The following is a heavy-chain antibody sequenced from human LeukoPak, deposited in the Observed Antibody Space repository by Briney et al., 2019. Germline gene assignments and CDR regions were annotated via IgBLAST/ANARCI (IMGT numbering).Heavy chain of an antibody. V-gene: IGHV1-2*02. D-gene: IGHD3-22*01. Sequence: ASVKVSCKASGYTFTGYYMHWVRQAPGQGLEWMGWINPNSGGTNYAQKFQGRVTMTRDTSISTAYTELSRLRSDDTAVYYCARVSLVAHYYDSSGLAPTDYWGQGTLVTVSS. CDR3: ARVSLVAHYYDSSGLAPTDY. CDR1: GYTFTGYY. CDR2: INPNSGGT. J-gene: IGHJ4*02.